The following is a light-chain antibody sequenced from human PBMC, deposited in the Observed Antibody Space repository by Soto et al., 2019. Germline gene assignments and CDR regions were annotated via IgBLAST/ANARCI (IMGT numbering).Light chain of an antibody. CDR3: QQYGSPLVT. Sequence: GVTHSAGTLSLSPGERATHSCRASQSVSSSYIAWYQQKPGQAPRLLIYGGSSRATGIPFRFSGSGSGTDFTLTISRLEPEDFAVYYCQQYGSPLVTFGQGTMVDIK. J-gene: IGKJ1*01. CDR1: QSVSSSY. V-gene: IGKV3-20*01. CDR2: GGS.